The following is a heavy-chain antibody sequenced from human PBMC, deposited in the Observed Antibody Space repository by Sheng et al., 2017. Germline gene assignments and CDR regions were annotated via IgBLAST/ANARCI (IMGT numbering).Heavy chain of an antibody. CDR2: IYHSGST. V-gene: IGHV4-38-2*02. J-gene: IGHJ3*02. CDR3: ARVAYSSSWYTPNPDAFDI. Sequence: QVQLQESGPGLVKPSETLSLTCTVSGYSISSGYYWGWIRQPPGKGLEWIGSIYHSGSTYYNPSLKSRVTISVDTSKNQFSLKLSSVTAADTAVYYCARVAYSSSWYTPNPDAFDIWGQGTMVTVSS. CDR1: GYSISSGYY. D-gene: IGHD6-13*01.